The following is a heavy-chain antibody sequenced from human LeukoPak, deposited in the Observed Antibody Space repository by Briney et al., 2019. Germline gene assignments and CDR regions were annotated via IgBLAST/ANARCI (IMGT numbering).Heavy chain of an antibody. CDR3: AKGWYSSGWYGNYYYGMDV. CDR2: ISYDGSNK. Sequence: GGSLRLSCAASGFTFSSYGMHWVRQAPGKGLEWVAVISYDGSNKYYADSVKGRFTISRDNSKNTLYLQMNSLRAEDTAVYYCAKGWYSSGWYGNYYYGMDVWGQGTTVNVSS. D-gene: IGHD6-19*01. J-gene: IGHJ6*02. V-gene: IGHV3-30*18. CDR1: GFTFSSYG.